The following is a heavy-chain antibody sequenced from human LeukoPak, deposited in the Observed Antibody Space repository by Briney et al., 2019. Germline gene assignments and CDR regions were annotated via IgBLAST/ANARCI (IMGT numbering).Heavy chain of an antibody. CDR3: ARVGALEYCSGGSCYSYHDAFDI. D-gene: IGHD2-15*01. V-gene: IGHV4-4*07. CDR2: IYTSGST. Sequence: KPSETLSLTCIVSGGSISSYYWSWIRQPAGKGLEWIGRIYTSGSTNYNPSLKSRVTISVDTSKNQFSLKLSSVTAADTAVYYCARVGALEYCSGGSCYSYHDAFDIWGQGTMVTVSS. CDR1: GGSISSYY. J-gene: IGHJ3*02.